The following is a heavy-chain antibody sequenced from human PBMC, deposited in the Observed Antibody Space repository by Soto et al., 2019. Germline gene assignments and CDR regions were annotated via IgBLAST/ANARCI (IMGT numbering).Heavy chain of an antibody. V-gene: IGHV3-33*01. Sequence: QVQLVESGGGVVQPGRSLRLSCAASGFTFSSYGMHWVRQAPGKGLEWVAVIWYDGSNKYYADSVKGRFTISRDNSKNTLYLQMNSLRAEDTAVYYCARGFGELLWYYYGMDVWGQGTTVTVSS. CDR1: GFTFSSYG. CDR2: IWYDGSNK. D-gene: IGHD3-10*01. J-gene: IGHJ6*02. CDR3: ARGFGELLWYYYGMDV.